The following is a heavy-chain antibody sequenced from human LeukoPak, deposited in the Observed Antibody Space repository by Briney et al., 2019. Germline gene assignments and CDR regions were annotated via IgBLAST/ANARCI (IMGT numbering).Heavy chain of an antibody. V-gene: IGHV3-23*01. CDR1: GFTFSSYA. CDR2: MGGSGSST. J-gene: IGHJ4*02. D-gene: IGHD3-22*01. Sequence: GGSLRLSCAASGFTFSSYAMSWVRQAPGKGLEWVSAMGGSGSSTFYADSVKGRFIISRDNSKNTLYLQLNSLRAEDTAVYYCAKGKDTYNYDSSGYYFGEYWGQGTLVTVSS. CDR3: AKGKDTYNYDSSGYYFGEY.